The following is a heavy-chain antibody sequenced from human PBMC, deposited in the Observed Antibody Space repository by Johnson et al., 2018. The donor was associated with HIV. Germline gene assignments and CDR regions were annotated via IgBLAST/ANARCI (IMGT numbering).Heavy chain of an antibody. Sequence: QVQLVESGGGVVQPGRSLRLSCAASGFTFSSYAMHWVRQAPGKGLEWVAVISYDGSSKYYADSMKGRFTISRDNAKNSLYLQMDSLRVEDTALYYCAKDRAIAVDDGLDIWGQGTLVTVSS. J-gene: IGHJ3*02. CDR1: GFTFSSYA. CDR2: ISYDGSSK. CDR3: AKDRAIAVDDGLDI. D-gene: IGHD6-19*01. V-gene: IGHV3-30*18.